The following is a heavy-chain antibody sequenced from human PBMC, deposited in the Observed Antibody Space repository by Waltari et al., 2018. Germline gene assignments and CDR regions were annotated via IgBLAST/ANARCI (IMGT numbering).Heavy chain of an antibody. J-gene: IGHJ5*01. CDR2: VHGGGKT. V-gene: IGHV3-23*03. D-gene: IGHD3-3*01. Sequence: QLLESGGGLVQPGGSLRLSCVASGFSFSSYAMNWVRQAPGKGLEWVSLVHGGGKTEYADSVRGRFTASRDDSRSTLYLQMNSLGPHDTAIYYCARDGASWNGVVDWFDPWGQGTLVTVSS. CDR3: ARDGASWNGVVDWFDP. CDR1: GFSFSSYA.